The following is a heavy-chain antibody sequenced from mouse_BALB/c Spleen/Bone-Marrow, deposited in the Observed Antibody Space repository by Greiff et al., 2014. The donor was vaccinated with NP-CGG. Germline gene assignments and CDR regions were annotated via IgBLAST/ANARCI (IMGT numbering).Heavy chain of an antibody. J-gene: IGHJ3*01. CDR1: GFAFSRYW. D-gene: IGHD2-3*01. CDR3: ARNGYYGWIAY. Sequence: VQLKESGGGLVPPGGTLKLSCAASGFAFSRYWMTWVRQAPGKGLEWIGEINPDSSTINSTPSLKDKFIISRDNAKNTLYLQMSKVRSEDTALYYCARNGYYGWIAYWGQGTLVTVSA. CDR2: INPDSSTI. V-gene: IGHV4-1*02.